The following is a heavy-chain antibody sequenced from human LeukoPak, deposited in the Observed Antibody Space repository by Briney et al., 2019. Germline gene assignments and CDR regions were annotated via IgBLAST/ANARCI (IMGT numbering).Heavy chain of an antibody. Sequence: PGGSLRLSCVASGFTFGKYWMSWVRQAPGKGLEWEANIKLDGSEKNYVDSVKGRFTISRDNTKNSLHLQMNSLRAEDTAVFYCARDQYDTWSRRGNFDSWGQGTLVIVSS. D-gene: IGHD3-3*01. CDR1: GFTFGKYW. V-gene: IGHV3-7*03. CDR2: IKLDGSEK. CDR3: ARDQYDTWSRRGNFDS. J-gene: IGHJ4*02.